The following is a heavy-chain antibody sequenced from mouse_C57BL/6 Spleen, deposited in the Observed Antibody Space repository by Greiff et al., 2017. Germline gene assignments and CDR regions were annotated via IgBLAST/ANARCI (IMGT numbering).Heavy chain of an antibody. J-gene: IGHJ2*01. CDR3: TTTYYSKGGD. CDR1: GFNIKDYY. V-gene: IGHV14-4*01. CDR2: IDPENGDT. D-gene: IGHD2-5*01. Sequence: EVQLQQSGAELVRPGASVKLSCTASGFNIKDYYMHWVKQRPEQGLEWIGWIDPENGDTEYASKFQGKATITADTSSNPAYLQLSSLTAEDTAVYHCTTTYYSKGGDWGQGTTLTVSS.